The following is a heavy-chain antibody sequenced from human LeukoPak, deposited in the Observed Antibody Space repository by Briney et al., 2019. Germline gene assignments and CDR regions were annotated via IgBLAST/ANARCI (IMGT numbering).Heavy chain of an antibody. CDR3: AGDASRGLDAFDI. D-gene: IGHD3-10*01. Sequence: GGPLRLSYSASGFTLKSYCMIWVHQAPGKGLEGVAYISSSSSTIYYADSVQGRFTISRDNSKNTLYLQMNSLRAEETALYYCAGDASRGLDAFDIWGQGTMVTVSS. V-gene: IGHV3-48*01. CDR1: GFTLKSYC. J-gene: IGHJ3*02. CDR2: ISSSSSTI.